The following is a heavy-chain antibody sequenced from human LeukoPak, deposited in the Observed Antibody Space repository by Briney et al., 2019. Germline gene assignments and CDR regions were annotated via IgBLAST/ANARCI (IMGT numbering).Heavy chain of an antibody. CDR3: AKHSTSSYYMDV. V-gene: IGHV3-23*01. Sequence: TGGSLRLSCAASGFSFSSYGMSWVRQAPGTGLEWVSAITGSTRSTYYADSVKGRFTISRDNSKNTLYLQMNSLRAEDTAVYYCAKHSTSSYYMDVWGKGTTLTVSS. J-gene: IGHJ6*03. CDR1: GFSFSSYG. D-gene: IGHD6-6*01. CDR2: ITGSTRST.